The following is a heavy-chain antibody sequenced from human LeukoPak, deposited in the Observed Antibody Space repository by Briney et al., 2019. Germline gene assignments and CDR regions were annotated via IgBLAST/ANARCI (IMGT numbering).Heavy chain of an antibody. Sequence: GGSLRLSCAASGFTFSSYAMSWVRQAPGKGLEWVSAISGSGGSTYYADSVKGRFTISRDNSKSTLYLQMNSLRAEDTAVYYCAKGPPDCSSTSCSLYYYYGMDVWGQGTTVTVSS. J-gene: IGHJ6*02. CDR3: AKGPPDCSSTSCSLYYYYGMDV. CDR1: GFTFSSYA. V-gene: IGHV3-23*01. CDR2: ISGSGGST. D-gene: IGHD2-2*01.